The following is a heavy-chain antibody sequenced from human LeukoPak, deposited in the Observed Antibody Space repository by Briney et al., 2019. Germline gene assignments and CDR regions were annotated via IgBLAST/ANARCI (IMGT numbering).Heavy chain of an antibody. Sequence: GGSLRLSCAASGFTFSSYSMNWVRQAPGKGLEWVSYISSSSSTIYYADSVKGRFTISRDNAKNSLYLQMNSLRAEDTAVYYCARVPNKIDQNWFDPWGQGTLVTVSS. V-gene: IGHV3-48*01. CDR2: ISSSSSTI. CDR1: GFTFSSYS. J-gene: IGHJ5*02. D-gene: IGHD2-8*01. CDR3: ARVPNKIDQNWFDP.